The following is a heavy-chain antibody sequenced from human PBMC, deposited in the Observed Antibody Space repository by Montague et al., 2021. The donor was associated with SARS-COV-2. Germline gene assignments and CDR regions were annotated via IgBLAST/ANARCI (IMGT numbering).Heavy chain of an antibody. V-gene: IGHV4-4*02. CDR3: ARVPLVGPTAGTSDY. D-gene: IGHD1-1*01. Sequence: SETLSLTCTVSGDSIDSGDWWSWVRQAPGRGLDFIGEIHHSGGTNYNPSLRSRVTMSVDKSKNQFSLSLSPVTAADTAVYYCARVPLVGPTAGTSDYWGLGTLVAVSS. CDR2: IHHSGGT. CDR1: GDSIDSGDW. J-gene: IGHJ4*02.